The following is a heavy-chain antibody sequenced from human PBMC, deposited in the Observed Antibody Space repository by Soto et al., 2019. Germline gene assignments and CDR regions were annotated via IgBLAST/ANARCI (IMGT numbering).Heavy chain of an antibody. J-gene: IGHJ6*02. CDR2: IIPIFGTA. D-gene: IGHD2-2*01. CDR3: ARHIVVVPAAADYYYGMDV. CDR1: GGTFSSYA. V-gene: IGHV1-69*01. Sequence: QVQLVQSGAEVKKPGSSVKVSCKASGGTFSSYAISWVRQAPGQGLEWMGGIIPIFGTANYAQKFQGRVTVTADESTSTAYMELSSLRSEDTAVYYCARHIVVVPAAADYYYGMDVWGQGTTVTVSS.